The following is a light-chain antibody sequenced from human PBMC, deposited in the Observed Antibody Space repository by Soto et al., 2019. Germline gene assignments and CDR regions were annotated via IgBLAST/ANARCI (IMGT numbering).Light chain of an antibody. CDR2: KVS. CDR3: MQATQYRPYT. Sequence: DIVLTQTPLSSPVTLGQPASISCRSSQSLVHSDGNPYLSWFHQRPGQPPRLLIDKVSNRFSGVPDRFSGSGAGTDFTLKINRVEAEDVGIYFCMQATQYRPYTFGQGTKLEIK. V-gene: IGKV2-24*01. J-gene: IGKJ2*01. CDR1: QSLVHSDGNPY.